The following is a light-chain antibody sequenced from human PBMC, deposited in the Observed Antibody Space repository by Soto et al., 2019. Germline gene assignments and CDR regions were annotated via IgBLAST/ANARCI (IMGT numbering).Light chain of an antibody. CDR1: NSNIGSKG. J-gene: IGLJ2*01. CDR2: DNN. V-gene: IGLV1-51*01. Sequence: QSVLTQVPSVSAAPGQKVTISCSGSNSNIGSKGVSWYQQLPGTAPKLLIYDNNKRPSGIPDRFSGSKSGTSATLGITGLQTGDEADYYCGTWDSSLSGGVFGGGTKVTVL. CDR3: GTWDSSLSGGV.